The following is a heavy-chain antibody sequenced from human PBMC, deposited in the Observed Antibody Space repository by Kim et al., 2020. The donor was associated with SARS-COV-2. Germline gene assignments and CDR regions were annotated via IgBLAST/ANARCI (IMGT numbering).Heavy chain of an antibody. CDR3: AREVGRELQGRVYYGMDV. V-gene: IGHV3-30*04. CDR1: GFTFSSYA. D-gene: IGHD1-26*01. J-gene: IGHJ6*02. CDR2: ISYDGSNK. Sequence: GGSLRLSCAASGFTFSSYAMHWVRQAPGKGLEWVAVISYDGSNKYYADSVKGRFTISRDNSKNTLYLQMNSLRAEDTAVYYCAREVGRELQGRVYYGMDVWGQGTTVTVSS.